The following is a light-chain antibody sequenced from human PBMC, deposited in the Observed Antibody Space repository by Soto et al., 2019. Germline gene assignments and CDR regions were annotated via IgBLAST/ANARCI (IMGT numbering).Light chain of an antibody. J-gene: IGLJ2*01. CDR1: KLGDKY. Sequence: SYELTQPPSVSVSPGQTASITCSGDKLGDKYACWYQQKPGQSPVLVMYQDTKRPSGIPERFSGSNSGNTATLTISGTQGMDEADYYCQAWDSSTVVFGGGTKVTVL. CDR2: QDT. CDR3: QAWDSSTVV. V-gene: IGLV3-1*01.